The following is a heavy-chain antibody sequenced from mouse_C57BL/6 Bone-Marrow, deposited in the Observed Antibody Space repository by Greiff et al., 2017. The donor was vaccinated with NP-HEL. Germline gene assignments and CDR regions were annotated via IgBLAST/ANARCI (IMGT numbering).Heavy chain of an antibody. V-gene: IGHV5-12*01. Sequence: EVQRVESGGGLVQPGGSLKLSCAASGFTFSDYYMYWVRQTPEKRLEWVAYISNGGGSTYYPDTVKGRFTISRDNAKNTLYLQMSRLKSEDTAMYYCAREGLLRWDFDYWGQGTTLTVSS. D-gene: IGHD1-1*01. CDR2: ISNGGGST. CDR3: AREGLLRWDFDY. CDR1: GFTFSDYY. J-gene: IGHJ2*01.